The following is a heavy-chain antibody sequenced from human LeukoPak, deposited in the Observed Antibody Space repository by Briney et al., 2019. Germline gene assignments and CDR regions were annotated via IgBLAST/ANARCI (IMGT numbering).Heavy chain of an antibody. Sequence: PSETLSLTCTVSGGSISSHYWNWIRQPPGKGPEWIGYMYYSGSTNYNPSLKSRVTISVDTSNNQISLRLTSVTAADTAMYFCATGSGSYKGLDYWGQGTVVTVSS. CDR2: MYYSGST. V-gene: IGHV4-59*08. J-gene: IGHJ4*02. CDR3: ATGSGSYKGLDY. CDR1: GGSISSHY. D-gene: IGHD6-25*01.